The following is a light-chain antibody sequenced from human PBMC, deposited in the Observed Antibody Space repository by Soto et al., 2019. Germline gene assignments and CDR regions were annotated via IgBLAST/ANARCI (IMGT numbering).Light chain of an antibody. J-gene: IGKJ1*01. CDR3: QQYKTSPS. CDR1: ETIRSW. Sequence: DIQMTQSPSTLSASVGDTVTITCRASETIRSWLAWYQHKPGQAPRVLIRQASTLESGVPSRFSGSGSATDFTLTLTNLQPDDFATYFCQQYKTSPSFGQGSKLEIK. V-gene: IGKV1-5*03. CDR2: QAS.